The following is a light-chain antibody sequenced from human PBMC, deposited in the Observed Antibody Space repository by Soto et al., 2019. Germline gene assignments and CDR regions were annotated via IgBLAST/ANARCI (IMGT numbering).Light chain of an antibody. CDR1: SSDVGGYNY. CDR2: GVS. Sequence: QSALTQPASVSGSPGQSITISCTGTSSDVGGYNYVSWYQHHPGKAPKLMIYGVSSRPSGVSNRFSGSKSGNTASLTISGLQAEDEADYYCSSYTSSSTLYVFGTGTKVTVL. CDR3: SSYTSSSTLYV. V-gene: IGLV2-14*03. J-gene: IGLJ1*01.